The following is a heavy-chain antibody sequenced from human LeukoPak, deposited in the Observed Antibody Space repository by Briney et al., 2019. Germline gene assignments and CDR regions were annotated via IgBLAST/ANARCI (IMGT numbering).Heavy chain of an antibody. D-gene: IGHD3-10*02. Sequence: PGGSLRLSCAASGFTFGNYAMNWVRQAPGKGLEWVSYISGGGAKRHYSDSVKGRFTISRDNPKNTLYLQINNLRAEDTAMYYCAKCSAGYYNDAFDIWGRGTMVTVSS. V-gene: IGHV3-23*01. J-gene: IGHJ3*02. CDR2: ISGGGAKR. CDR3: AKCSAGYYNDAFDI. CDR1: GFTFGNYA.